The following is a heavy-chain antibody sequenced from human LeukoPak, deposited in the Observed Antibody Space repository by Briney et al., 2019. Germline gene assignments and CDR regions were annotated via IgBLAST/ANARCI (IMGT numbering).Heavy chain of an antibody. D-gene: IGHD3-9*01. V-gene: IGHV1-46*01. Sequence: GASVKVSCKASGYTFTGYYMHWVRRAPGQGLEWMGIINPSGGSTSYAQKFQGRVTMTRDTSTSTVYMELSSLRSEDTAVYYCARRGYDILTGLDYWGQGTLVTVSS. J-gene: IGHJ4*02. CDR1: GYTFTGYY. CDR3: ARRGYDILTGLDY. CDR2: INPSGGST.